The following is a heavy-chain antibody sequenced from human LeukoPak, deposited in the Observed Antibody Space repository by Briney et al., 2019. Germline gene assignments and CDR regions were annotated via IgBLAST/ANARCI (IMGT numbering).Heavy chain of an antibody. V-gene: IGHV3-21*01. CDR1: GFTISSYS. Sequence: GGSLRLSCAASGFTISSYSMNWVRQAPGKGLEWVSSISSSSSYIYYADSVKGRFTISRDDAKNSLYLQMNSLRAEDTAVYYCASSVKGQLVHWFDPWGQGTLVTVSS. CDR2: ISSSSSYI. CDR3: ASSVKGQLVHWFDP. J-gene: IGHJ5*02. D-gene: IGHD6-6*01.